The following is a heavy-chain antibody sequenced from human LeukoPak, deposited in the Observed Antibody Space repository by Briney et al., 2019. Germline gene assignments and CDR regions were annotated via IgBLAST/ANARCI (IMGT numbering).Heavy chain of an antibody. J-gene: IGHJ4*02. CDR3: ATDVPSPLAQIDY. D-gene: IGHD1-14*01. CDR1: GFTFNNAW. V-gene: IGHV3-15*01. Sequence: KPGGSLRLSCAASGFTFNNAWMSWVRQAPGKGLEWVVRIRAGGTTDYAAPVKGRFTISRDDSMNTLYLQMDSLKTGDTAVYYCATDVPSPLAQIDYWGQGTPVTVSS. CDR2: IRAGGTT.